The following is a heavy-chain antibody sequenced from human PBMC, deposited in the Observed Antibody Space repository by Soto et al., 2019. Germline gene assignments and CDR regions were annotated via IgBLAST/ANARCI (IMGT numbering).Heavy chain of an antibody. Sequence: LRLSCVGSGFTFEDFAMNWVRQVPGKGLEWVSGISWNSATLAYADSVKGRFIVSRDNAKNILYLQMNSLRAEDAALYYCAKDVGSYYYDTSAYLYDYWGQGTLVTVSS. D-gene: IGHD3-22*01. CDR3: AKDVGSYYYDTSAYLYDY. V-gene: IGHV3-9*01. CDR1: GFTFEDFA. J-gene: IGHJ4*02. CDR2: ISWNSATL.